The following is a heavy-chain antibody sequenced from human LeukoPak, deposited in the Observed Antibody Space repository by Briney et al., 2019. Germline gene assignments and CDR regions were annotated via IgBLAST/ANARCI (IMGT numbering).Heavy chain of an antibody. CDR2: ISSSSSTI. J-gene: IGHJ4*02. CDR3: AREVGGCSSSSTSD. D-gene: IGHD6-6*01. Sequence: PGGSLRLTCAASGFTFSSHSMNWVRQAPGKGLEWVSYISSSSSTIYYADSVKGRFTISRDNAKNSLYLQMNSLRGEDTAMYYCAREVGGCSSSSTSDWGQGTLVTVSS. CDR1: GFTFSSHS. V-gene: IGHV3-48*01.